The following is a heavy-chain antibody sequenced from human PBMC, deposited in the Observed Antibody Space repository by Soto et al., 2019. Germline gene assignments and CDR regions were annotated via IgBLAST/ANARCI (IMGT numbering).Heavy chain of an antibody. CDR1: GVTVSSNY. J-gene: IGHJ4*02. CDR3: ARHGYIYGGGYFYY. D-gene: IGHD5-18*01. Sequence: EVQLVESGGGLVQPGGSLRLSCAASGVTVSSNYMSWVRQAPGKGLEWVSVIYSGGSTYYADSVKGRFTISRDNSKNTLYLQMTSLRAEDTAVYYCARHGYIYGGGYFYYWGQGTLVTVSS. V-gene: IGHV3-66*04. CDR2: IYSGGST.